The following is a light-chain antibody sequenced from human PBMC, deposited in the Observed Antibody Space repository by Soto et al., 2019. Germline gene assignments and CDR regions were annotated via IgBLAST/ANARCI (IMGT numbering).Light chain of an antibody. V-gene: IGLV1-44*01. J-gene: IGLJ2*01. CDR1: SSNIGTYT. CDR2: DNN. CDR3: ATWDYSLTGEV. Sequence: QSVLTQPPSASGTPGQRVTISCSGSSSNIGTYTVNWYQQLPGTAPKLLIYDNNKRPSGIPDRFSGSKSGTSGTLDITGLQTGDEADYYCATWDYSLTGEVFGGGTKVTVL.